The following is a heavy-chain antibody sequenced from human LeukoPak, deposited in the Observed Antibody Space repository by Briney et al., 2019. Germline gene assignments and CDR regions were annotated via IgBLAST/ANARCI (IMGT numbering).Heavy chain of an antibody. D-gene: IGHD5-12*01. CDR3: ARVGGGGYEGYFDY. CDR2: ISRSGNTI. V-gene: IGHV3-11*01. CDR1: GFTFSDYY. J-gene: IGHJ4*02. Sequence: GGSLRLSCAASGFTFSDYYMSWIRQAPGKGLEWVSYISRSGNTIYYADSVKGRFAISSDNAKNSLYLQMDSLRAEDTAVYYCARVGGGGYEGYFDYWGQGTLVTVSS.